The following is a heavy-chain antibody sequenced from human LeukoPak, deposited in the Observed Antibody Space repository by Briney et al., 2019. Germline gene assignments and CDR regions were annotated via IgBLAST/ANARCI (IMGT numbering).Heavy chain of an antibody. CDR3: ARDRGITIFGVVAYYYYMDV. CDR1: GYTFTSYG. D-gene: IGHD3-3*01. CDR2: ISAYNGNT. V-gene: IGHV1-18*01. Sequence: GASGKVSCKASGYTFTSYGISWVRQAPGQGLEWMGWISAYNGNTNCAQKLQGRVTMTTDTSTSTAYMELRSLRSDDTAVYYCARDRGITIFGVVAYYYYMDVWGKGTTVTVSS. J-gene: IGHJ6*03.